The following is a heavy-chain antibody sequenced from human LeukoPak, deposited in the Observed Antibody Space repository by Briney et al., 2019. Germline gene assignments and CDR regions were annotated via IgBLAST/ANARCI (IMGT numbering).Heavy chain of an antibody. CDR1: GLSFRSYA. CDR3: AKDSKITSADYYFDY. D-gene: IGHD6-13*01. Sequence: GGSLRLSCAASGLSFRSYAMHWVRQAPGKGLGWVTVIANDGRDKKYADSVRGRFTISRDNSKNTVYLQMDSLRVEDMAVYYCAKDSKITSADYYFDYWGLGTLVTVSS. V-gene: IGHV3-30*04. CDR2: IANDGRDK. J-gene: IGHJ4*02.